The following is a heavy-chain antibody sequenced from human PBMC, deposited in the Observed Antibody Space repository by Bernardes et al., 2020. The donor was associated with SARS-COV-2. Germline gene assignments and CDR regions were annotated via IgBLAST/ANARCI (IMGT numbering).Heavy chain of an antibody. CDR3: ARSRITIFGVVIIGWFDP. J-gene: IGHJ5*02. CDR2: IYYSGRT. Sequence: SETLSLTCTVSGGFISSYYWSWIRQPPGKGLEWIGYIYYSGRTNYNPSLKSRVTISVDTSKNQFSLKLSSVTAADTAVYYCARSRITIFGVVIIGWFDPWGQGTLVTVSS. CDR1: GGFISSYY. V-gene: IGHV4-59*01. D-gene: IGHD3-3*01.